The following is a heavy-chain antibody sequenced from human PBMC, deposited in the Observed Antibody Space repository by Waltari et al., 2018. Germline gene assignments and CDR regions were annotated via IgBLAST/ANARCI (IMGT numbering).Heavy chain of an antibody. V-gene: IGHV4-61*02. CDR2: IYTSGST. D-gene: IGHD7-27*01. CDR1: GGSISSGSYY. J-gene: IGHJ4*02. Sequence: QVQLQESGPGLVKPSQTLSLTCTVSGGSISSGSYYWSWIRQPAGKGLEWIGRIYTSGSTNYNPSLKSRVTISVDTSKNQFSLKLSSVTAADTAVYYCARVAETGDTVFDYWGQGTLVIVSS. CDR3: ARVAETGDTVFDY.